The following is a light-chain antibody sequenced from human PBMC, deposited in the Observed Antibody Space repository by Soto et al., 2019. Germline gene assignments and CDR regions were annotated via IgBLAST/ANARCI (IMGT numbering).Light chain of an antibody. J-gene: IGLJ1*01. V-gene: IGLV2-23*01. CDR2: EDS. CDR3: CLYTGGSTAYV. Sequence: QTALTQPASVSGSPGQSITISCTGSGNDVENYNLVSCYQQSPGKAAEILIYEDSKRPSGVSNRFSGSKSGDTASLTISGLQTEDEADYYCCLYTGGSTAYVFGTGTKVTVL. CDR1: GNDVENYNL.